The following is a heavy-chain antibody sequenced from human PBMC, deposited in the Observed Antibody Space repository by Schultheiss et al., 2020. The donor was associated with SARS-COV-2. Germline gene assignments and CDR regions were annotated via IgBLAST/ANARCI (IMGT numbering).Heavy chain of an antibody. CDR1: GGSISSGGYS. V-gene: IGHV4-30-2*05. CDR3: ARATVTIFGVNNGMDV. D-gene: IGHD3-3*01. J-gene: IGHJ6*02. Sequence: SETLSLTCAVSGGSISSGGYSWSWIRQPPGKGLEWIGYIYYSGSTYYNPSLKSRVTISVDTSKNQFSLKLSSVTAADTAVYYCARATVTIFGVNNGMDVWGQGTTVTVSS. CDR2: IYYSGST.